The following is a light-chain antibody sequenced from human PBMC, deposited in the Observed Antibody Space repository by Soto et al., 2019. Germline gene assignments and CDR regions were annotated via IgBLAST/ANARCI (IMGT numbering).Light chain of an antibody. V-gene: IGKV1-9*01. CDR2: AAS. CDR3: QQFDSKPRT. J-gene: IGKJ1*01. Sequence: DILLTQSPSSLSASLGDRVTITCRASQGISNYLAWYQQKPGKAPRSLIYAASTLHSGVPSRFSGSGSGTEFTLTISSLQPEDFGTYYCQQFDSKPRTFGQGTKVDFK. CDR1: QGISNY.